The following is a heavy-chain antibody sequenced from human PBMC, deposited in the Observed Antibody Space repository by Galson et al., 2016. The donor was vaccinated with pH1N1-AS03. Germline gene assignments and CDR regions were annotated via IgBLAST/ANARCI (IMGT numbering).Heavy chain of an antibody. D-gene: IGHD2-21*01. V-gene: IGHV4-59*08. Sequence: SETLSLTCTVSGGSINSYYWTWIRQPPGKGLEWIGQIYYTGDIIYTPSLRSRVTISVDTSKNQLSLSLSSVTAADTAVYYCGRHLRNSYSMVVWGQGNTVTFSS. CDR1: GGSINSYY. CDR2: IYYTGDI. J-gene: IGHJ6*02. CDR3: GRHLRNSYSMVV.